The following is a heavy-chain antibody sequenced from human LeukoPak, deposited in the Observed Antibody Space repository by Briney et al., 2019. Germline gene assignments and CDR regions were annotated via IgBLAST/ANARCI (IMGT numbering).Heavy chain of an antibody. CDR2: IIPIFGTA. D-gene: IGHD4-17*01. J-gene: IGHJ3*02. CDR1: GGTFSSYA. V-gene: IGHV1-69*06. Sequence: SVRVSCKASGGTFSSYAISWVRQAPGQGLEWMGGIIPIFGTANYAQKFQGRVTITADKSTSTAYMELSSLRSEDTAVYYCASWQMTTVTTLAFDIWGQGTMVTVSS. CDR3: ASWQMTTVTTLAFDI.